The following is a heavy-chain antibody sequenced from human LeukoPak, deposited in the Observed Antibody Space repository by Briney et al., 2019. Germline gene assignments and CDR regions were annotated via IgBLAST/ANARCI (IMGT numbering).Heavy chain of an antibody. CDR1: GGSISSSSYY. CDR3: ASLGCSSTSCYSLGYYYMDV. Sequence: PSETLSLTCTVSGGSISSSSYYWGWIRQPPGKGLEWIGSIYYSGSTYYNPSLKSRVTISVDTSKNQFSLKLSSVTAADTAVYYCASLGCSSTSCYSLGYYYMDVWGKGTTVTVSS. D-gene: IGHD2-2*01. V-gene: IGHV4-39*01. J-gene: IGHJ6*03. CDR2: IYYSGST.